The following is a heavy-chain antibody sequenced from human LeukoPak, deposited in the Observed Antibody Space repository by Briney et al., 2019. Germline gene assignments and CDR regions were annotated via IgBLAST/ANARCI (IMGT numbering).Heavy chain of an antibody. CDR1: GFTFSSYW. V-gene: IGHV3-7*01. CDR2: IKQDGSEE. CDR3: ARARGHYYDSSGYYYVFDY. J-gene: IGHJ4*02. D-gene: IGHD3-22*01. Sequence: GGSLRLSCAASGFTFSSYWMSWVRQAPGKGLEWVANIKQDGSEEYYVDSVKGRFTVSRDNAKNSLYLQMDSLRAEDTAVYYCARARGHYYDSSGYYYVFDYWGQGTLVTVSS.